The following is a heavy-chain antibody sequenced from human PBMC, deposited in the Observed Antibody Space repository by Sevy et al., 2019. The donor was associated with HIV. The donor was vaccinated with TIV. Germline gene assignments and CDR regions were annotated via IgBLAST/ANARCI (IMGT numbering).Heavy chain of an antibody. CDR3: AREGYVSGGSCYHRKFDY. Sequence: SETLSLTCTVSGGSISSYYWSWIRQPAGKGLEWIGRIYTSGSTNYNPSLKSRVTMSVDTSKTQFSLKLSSVTAADTAVYYCAREGYVSGGSCYHRKFDYWGQGTLVTVSS. V-gene: IGHV4-4*07. J-gene: IGHJ4*02. CDR2: IYTSGST. D-gene: IGHD2-15*01. CDR1: GGSISSYY.